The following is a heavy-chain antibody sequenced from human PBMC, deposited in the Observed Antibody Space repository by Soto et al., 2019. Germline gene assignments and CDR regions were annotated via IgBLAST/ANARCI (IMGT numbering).Heavy chain of an antibody. CDR2: IYDSGGT. CDR3: ARVDSSGSFDY. D-gene: IGHD6-6*01. J-gene: IGHJ4*02. CDR1: GGSISSGGYY. V-gene: IGHV4-31*03. Sequence: SETLSLTCTVSGGSISSGGYYWSWIRQHPGKGLEWIGYIYDSGGTYYNPSLKSRITISVDTSKTQSPLKLSSVTAADTAVYYCARVDSSGSFDYWGQGTLVTVSS.